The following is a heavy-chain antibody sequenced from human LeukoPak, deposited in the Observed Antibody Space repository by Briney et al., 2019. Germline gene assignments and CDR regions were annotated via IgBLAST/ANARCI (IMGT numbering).Heavy chain of an antibody. CDR1: GFTFSSYS. J-gene: IGHJ4*02. CDR2: ISSSSSYI. Sequence: GGSLRLSCAASGFTFSSYSMNWVRQAPAKGLEWVSSISSSSSYIYYADSVKGRFTISRDNAKNSLYLQMNSLRADDTAVYYCARGTSGYYPYYFDYWGQGTLVTVSS. D-gene: IGHD3-22*01. V-gene: IGHV3-21*01. CDR3: ARGTSGYYPYYFDY.